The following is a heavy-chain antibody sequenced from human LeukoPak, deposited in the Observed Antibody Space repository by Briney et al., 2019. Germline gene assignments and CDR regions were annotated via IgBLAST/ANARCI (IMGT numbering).Heavy chain of an antibody. V-gene: IGHV3-74*01. CDR1: GLTFSTYW. D-gene: IGHD6-19*01. CDR2: INLDGRTT. Sequence: PGGSLRLSWAASGLTFSTYWMDWVRQAPGKGLVWVSRINLDGRTTNYADCVEGRFTISREKGKNTLYLHMTTLRAEDTAVYYCGMFVTGRYGQGYLWGQRTLVTVSS. J-gene: IGHJ5*02. CDR3: GMFVTGRYGQGYL.